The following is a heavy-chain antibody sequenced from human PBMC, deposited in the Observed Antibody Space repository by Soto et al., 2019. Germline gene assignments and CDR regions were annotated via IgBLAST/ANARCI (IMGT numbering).Heavy chain of an antibody. D-gene: IGHD2-21*02. J-gene: IGHJ6*02. V-gene: IGHV4-38-2*02. CDR2: IYHSGST. Sequence: SETLSLTCAVSGYSISSGYYWGWIRQPPGKGLEWFGSIYHSGSTYYNPSLKSRVTISVETSKNQFSLKLSSVTAADTAVYYCVREVAVTYYYYYYGMDVWGQGTTVTVSS. CDR3: VREVAVTYYYYYYGMDV. CDR1: GYSISSGYY.